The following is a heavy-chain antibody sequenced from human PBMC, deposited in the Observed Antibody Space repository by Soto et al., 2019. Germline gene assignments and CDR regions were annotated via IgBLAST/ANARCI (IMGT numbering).Heavy chain of an antibody. V-gene: IGHV3-30*04. CDR2: ISNAGRGT. D-gene: IGHD2-15*01. CDR3: ARDQCFGGGRSCYYFDF. CDR1: GFTFTTYA. Sequence: QVQLVESGGGVVQPGRSLRLSCAASGFTFTTYAIHWVRQATGKGLEWVAVISNAGRGTYYADSVKGRFTISRDNSKNTLYLQLNSLRSDDTAVYYCARDQCFGGGRSCYYFDFWGQGNLVTVSS. J-gene: IGHJ4*02.